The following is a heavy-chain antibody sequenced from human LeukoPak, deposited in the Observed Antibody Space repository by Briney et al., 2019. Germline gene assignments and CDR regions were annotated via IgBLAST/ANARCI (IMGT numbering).Heavy chain of an antibody. D-gene: IGHD4-23*01. CDR3: ACALRGTVVGYMDV. Sequence: GGSLRLSCAASGFTFSSYGMHWVRQAPGKGLEWVAVIWYDGSNKYYADSVKGRFTISRDNSKNTLYLHMNSLRAEDTAVYYCACALRGTVVGYMDVWGKGTTVTVSS. V-gene: IGHV3-33*01. CDR2: IWYDGSNK. J-gene: IGHJ6*03. CDR1: GFTFSSYG.